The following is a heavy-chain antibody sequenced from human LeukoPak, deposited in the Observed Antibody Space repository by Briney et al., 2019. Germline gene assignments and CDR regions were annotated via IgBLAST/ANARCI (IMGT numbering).Heavy chain of an antibody. CDR1: GFTFSSYW. CDR2: IKQDGSEK. D-gene: IGHD3-10*01. Sequence: PGGSLRLSCAASGFTFSSYWMSWVRQAPGKGLEWVANIKQDGSEKYYVDSVKGRFTTSRDNARNSLYLQMNSLRAEDTAVYYCARAPSYYNPYYFDYWGQGTLVTVSS. V-gene: IGHV3-7*01. J-gene: IGHJ4*02. CDR3: ARAPSYYNPYYFDY.